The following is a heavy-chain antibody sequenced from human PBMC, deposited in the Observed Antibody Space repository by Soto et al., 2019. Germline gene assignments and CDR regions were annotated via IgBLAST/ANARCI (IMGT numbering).Heavy chain of an antibody. V-gene: IGHV5-10-1*01. CDR1: GYSFTNYW. Sequence: GESLKISCKGSGYSFTNYWISWVRQMPGKGLEWMGRIDPSDSSTNYSPSFQGHVTISADKTISTAYLQWTSLKASDTAMYYCATQEAGTTQTLEYWGQGTLVTVSS. CDR2: IDPSDSST. J-gene: IGHJ4*02. CDR3: ATQEAGTTQTLEY. D-gene: IGHD1-7*01.